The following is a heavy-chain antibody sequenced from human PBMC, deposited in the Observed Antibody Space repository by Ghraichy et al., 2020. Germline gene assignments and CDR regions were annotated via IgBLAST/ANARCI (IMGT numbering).Heavy chain of an antibody. D-gene: IGHD6-19*01. Sequence: GGSLRLSCAVAGFTFSDYAMSWVRQAPGRGLEWVSGISGDGGSTHSADSVKGRFTISRDNSKNTLYLQMNSLRAEDTAVYYCMWLVQFDYWGQGILVTVSS. CDR1: GFTFSDYA. CDR2: ISGDGGST. CDR3: MWLVQFDY. V-gene: IGHV3-23*01. J-gene: IGHJ4*02.